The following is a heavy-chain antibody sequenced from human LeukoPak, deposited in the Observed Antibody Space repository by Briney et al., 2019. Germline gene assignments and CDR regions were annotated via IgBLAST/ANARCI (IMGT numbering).Heavy chain of an antibody. CDR3: ARGLAVAGTTDY. V-gene: IGHV4-34*01. J-gene: IGHJ4*02. CDR2: INHSGST. CDR1: GGSFSGYY. Sequence: RTSETLSLTCGVYGGSFSGYYWSWIRQPPGKGLEWIGEINHSGSTNYNPSLKSRVTISVDTSKNQFSLKLSSVTAADTAMYYCARGLAVAGTTDYWGQGTLVTVSS. D-gene: IGHD6-19*01.